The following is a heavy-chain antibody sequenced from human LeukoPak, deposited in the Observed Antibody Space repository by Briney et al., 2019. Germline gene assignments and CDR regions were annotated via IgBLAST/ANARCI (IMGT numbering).Heavy chain of an antibody. Sequence: PGGSLRLSCAASGFPFSTHSLTWVRQAPGKGLEWVSSISAGGDFVYYGESVKGRFTMSRDNAKNSLHLQMDSLTAEDTAVYYCVRDKYARSNYAYFDSWGHGTLVTVSS. D-gene: IGHD2-8*01. V-gene: IGHV3-21*01. CDR1: GFPFSTHS. CDR2: ISAGGDFV. J-gene: IGHJ4*01. CDR3: VRDKYARSNYAYFDS.